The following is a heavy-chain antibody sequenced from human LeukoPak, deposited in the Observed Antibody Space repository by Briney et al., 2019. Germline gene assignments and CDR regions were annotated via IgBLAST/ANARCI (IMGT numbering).Heavy chain of an antibody. CDR1: DGSLSDYL. CDR2: IYHSGST. Sequence: SETLSLTCGVYDGSLSDYLWSWIRQPPGKGLEWIGEIYHSGSTNYNPSLKSRVTISVDTSKNQFSLKLSSVTAADTAVYYCATSGGPLNWFDPWGQGTLVTVSS. V-gene: IGHV4-34*01. J-gene: IGHJ5*02. CDR3: ATSGGPLNWFDP.